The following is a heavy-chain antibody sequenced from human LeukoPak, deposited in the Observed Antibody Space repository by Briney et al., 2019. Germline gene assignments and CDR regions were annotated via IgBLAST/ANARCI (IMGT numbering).Heavy chain of an antibody. Sequence: PGGSLRLSCAASGFTFSSYGMHWVRQAPGKGLEWVAFIRYDGSNKYYADSVKGRFTISRDNSKNTLYLQMNSLRAEDTAVYYCAKRAPYDFWSGYYYYMDVWGKGTTVTVSS. CDR3: AKRAPYDFWSGYYYYMDV. CDR1: GFTFSSYG. CDR2: IRYDGSNK. V-gene: IGHV3-30*02. D-gene: IGHD3-3*01. J-gene: IGHJ6*03.